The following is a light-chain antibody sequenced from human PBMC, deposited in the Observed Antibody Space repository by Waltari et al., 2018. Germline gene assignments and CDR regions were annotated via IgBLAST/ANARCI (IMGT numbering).Light chain of an antibody. Sequence: QLVLTQSPSASASLGASVNLTCSLSSGHSNYVIAWHQQQPEKGPRYLMKVKSDGSHSKGDGIPDRFSGSSSGAERHLTISSLQSEDEADYYCHTWGTGGDWVFGEGTKLTVL. CDR2: VKSDGSH. CDR1: SGHSNYV. CDR3: HTWGTGGDWV. V-gene: IGLV4-69*02. J-gene: IGLJ3*02.